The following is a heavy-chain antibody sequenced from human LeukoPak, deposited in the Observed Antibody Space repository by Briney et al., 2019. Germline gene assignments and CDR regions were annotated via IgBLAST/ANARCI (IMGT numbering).Heavy chain of an antibody. Sequence: SETLSLTCTVSGGSISSYYWSWIRQPPGKGLEWIGDTNHSGTTNYSPSLKSRVMISVDTSKNQISLKLRSVTAADTAIYYCARVSSRRLPPTYSYDRRNYFDYWGQGTLVTVSS. J-gene: IGHJ4*02. CDR3: ARVSSRRLPPTYSYDRRNYFDY. CDR2: TNHSGTT. CDR1: GGSISSYY. V-gene: IGHV4-34*01. D-gene: IGHD3-22*01.